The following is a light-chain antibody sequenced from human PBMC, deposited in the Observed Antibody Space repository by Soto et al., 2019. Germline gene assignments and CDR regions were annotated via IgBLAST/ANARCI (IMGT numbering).Light chain of an antibody. V-gene: IGLV7-46*01. J-gene: IGLJ2*01. CDR3: LLSYSGARRGV. Sequence: QAVVTQEPSLTVSPGGTVTLTCGSSTGDVTSGDYPDWFQQKPGQAPRTLIYDTSNKHSWTPARFSGSLLGGKAALTLSGAQPEDDAEYYSLLSYSGARRGVFGGGTKLTVL. CDR2: DTS. CDR1: TGDVTSGDY.